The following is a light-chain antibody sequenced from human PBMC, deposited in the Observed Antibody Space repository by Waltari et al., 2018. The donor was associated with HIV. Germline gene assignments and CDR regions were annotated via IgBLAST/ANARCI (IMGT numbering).Light chain of an antibody. CDR1: STNSGAGYD. CDR2: GNS. Sequence: QSVLTQPPSVSGAPGQRVTISCTGSSTNSGAGYDVQWYQQLPGTAPKLLIYGNSNRPSGVPDRFSGSKSGTSASLAITGLQAEDEADYYCQSYDSSLSGWVFGGGTKLTVL. J-gene: IGLJ3*02. CDR3: QSYDSSLSGWV. V-gene: IGLV1-40*01.